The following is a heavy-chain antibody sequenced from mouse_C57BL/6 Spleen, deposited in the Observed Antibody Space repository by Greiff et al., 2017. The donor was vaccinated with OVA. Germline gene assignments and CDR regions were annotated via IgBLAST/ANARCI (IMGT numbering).Heavy chain of an antibody. J-gene: IGHJ2*01. Sequence: QVQLQQSGPELVKPGASVKISCKASGYAFSSSWMNWVKQRPGKGLEWIGRIYPGDGDTNYNGKFKGKATLTADKSSSTAYMQLSSLTSEDSAVYFGARESYDGDCGVLEYWGQGTTLTVSS. CDR3: ARESYDGDCGVLEY. CDR1: GYAFSSSW. CDR2: IYPGDGDT. D-gene: IGHD2-3*01. V-gene: IGHV1-82*01.